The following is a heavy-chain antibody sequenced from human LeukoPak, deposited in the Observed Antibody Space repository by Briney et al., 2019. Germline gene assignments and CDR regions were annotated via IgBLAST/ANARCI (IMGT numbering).Heavy chain of an antibody. V-gene: IGHV3-33*01. CDR2: IWYDGSNK. CDR3: ARDPRYSSSGGFFDY. J-gene: IGHJ4*02. D-gene: IGHD6-13*01. CDR1: GFTFSSYG. Sequence: GGSLRLSCAASGFTFSSYGMHWVRQAPGKGLEWVAVIWYDGSNKYYSDSVKGRITISRDNSKNTLYLQMNSLGAEDTAVYYCARDPRYSSSGGFFDYWGQGTLVTVSS.